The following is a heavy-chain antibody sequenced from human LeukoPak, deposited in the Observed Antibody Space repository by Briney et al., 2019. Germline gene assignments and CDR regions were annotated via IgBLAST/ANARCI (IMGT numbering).Heavy chain of an antibody. CDR2: IKQDGGEI. CDR3: ARSLRVAVAASY. V-gene: IGHV3-7*01. J-gene: IGHJ4*02. D-gene: IGHD6-19*01. Sequence: GGSLRLSCAASGFTFSSYWMSWVRQVPGKGLEWVANIKQDGGEIYYVDSVKGRFTISRDNAKNSLYLQMNSLRAEDTAIYYCARSLRVAVAASYWGQGTLVTVSS. CDR1: GFTFSSYW.